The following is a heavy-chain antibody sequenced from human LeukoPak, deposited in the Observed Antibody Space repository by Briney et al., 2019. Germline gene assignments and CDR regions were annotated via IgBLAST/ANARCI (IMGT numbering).Heavy chain of an antibody. Sequence: PSETLSLTCAVSGGSISSSNWWSWVRQPPGKGLEWIGEIYHSGSTNYNPSLKSRVTISVDKSKNQFSLKLSSVTAADTAVYYCARVPAVPGTGTSPHFDYWGQGSLVTVSS. J-gene: IGHJ4*02. CDR1: GGSISSSNW. D-gene: IGHD6-19*01. CDR2: IYHSGST. V-gene: IGHV4-4*02. CDR3: ARVPAVPGTGTSPHFDY.